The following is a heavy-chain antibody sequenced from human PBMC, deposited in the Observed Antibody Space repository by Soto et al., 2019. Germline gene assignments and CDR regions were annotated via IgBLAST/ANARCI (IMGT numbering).Heavy chain of an antibody. V-gene: IGHV1-18*01. CDR1: GFIFTNYG. CDR3: AATTSIANVLRD. CDR2: NSALDGFT. D-gene: IGHD2-21*01. Sequence: QFQLVQSGSEVKKPGASVKVSCKTSGFIFTNYGFTWVRQAPGKGLEWVGWNSALDGFTSYAQNFQGRVTMTTDSSTRTAYMELSGLRYDDTAFYYCAATTSIANVLRDWGQGTLVSVAS. J-gene: IGHJ4*02.